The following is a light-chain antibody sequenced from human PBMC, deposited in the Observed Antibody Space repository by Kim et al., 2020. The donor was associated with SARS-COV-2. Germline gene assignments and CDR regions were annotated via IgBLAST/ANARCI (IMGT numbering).Light chain of an antibody. CDR2: DVN. J-gene: IGLJ2*01. Sequence: SITISCTGISSDVDAYIYVSWYQQHPGKAPKLMIFDVNLRPSGVSNRFSGSKSGHTASLTISGLQADDEADYYCSSSSSTITSVAFGGGTQLTVL. CDR3: SSSSSTITSVA. V-gene: IGLV2-14*03. CDR1: SSDVDAYIY.